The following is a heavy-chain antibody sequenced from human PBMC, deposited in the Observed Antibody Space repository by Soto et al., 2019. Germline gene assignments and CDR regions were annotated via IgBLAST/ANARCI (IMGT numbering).Heavy chain of an antibody. Sequence: ASVKVSCKTSGYPFPSFEVHWIRQAPGQRPEWMGGISNAGSGNTKYSQKFQDRLTITGDKRATTVYMALSTLTSEDTATYYCARESNHYQDFFQNWGQGTHVTVSS. J-gene: IGHJ4*02. V-gene: IGHV1-3*01. D-gene: IGHD2-2*01. CDR1: GYPFPSFE. CDR2: ISNAGSGNT. CDR3: ARESNHYQDFFQN.